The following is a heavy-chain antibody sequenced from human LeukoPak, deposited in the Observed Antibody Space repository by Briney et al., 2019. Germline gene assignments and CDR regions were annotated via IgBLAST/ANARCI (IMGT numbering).Heavy chain of an antibody. CDR2: THYSGST. CDR3: ASESVALAGIDY. V-gene: IGHV4-59*08. Sequence: SETLSLTCTVSGGSISDYYWTWIRGPPGKGPEWIGYTHYSGSTNYNPSLKSRVTISVDTSKNQFSLKLSSVTAADTAVYYCASESVALAGIDYWGQGTLVTVSS. D-gene: IGHD6-19*01. CDR1: GGSISDYY. J-gene: IGHJ4*02.